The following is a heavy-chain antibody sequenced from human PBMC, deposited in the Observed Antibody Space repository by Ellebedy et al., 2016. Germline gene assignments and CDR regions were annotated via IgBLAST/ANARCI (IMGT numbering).Heavy chain of an antibody. CDR2: IRGKPYTGAT. Sequence: GESLKISXTASGFTFGDYALSWFRQAPGKGLEWMGFIRGKPYTGATEYAASVKGRFIISRDDSESVASLQMNSLKTEDTAVYYCARVGGGFGGYEAYYGLDVWGPGATVTVSS. J-gene: IGHJ6*02. D-gene: IGHD5-12*01. V-gene: IGHV3-49*03. CDR3: ARVGGGFGGYEAYYGLDV. CDR1: GFTFGDYA.